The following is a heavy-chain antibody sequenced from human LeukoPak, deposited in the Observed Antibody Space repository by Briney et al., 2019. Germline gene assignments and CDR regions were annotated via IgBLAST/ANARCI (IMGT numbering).Heavy chain of an antibody. CDR2: IYYSGST. CDR3: AREDYYYDSSGYYYVGAFDI. D-gene: IGHD3-22*01. V-gene: IGHV4-59*12. Sequence: PSETLSLTCTVSGGSISSYYWSWIRQPPGKGLEWIGYIYYSGSTYYNPSLRSRVTISVDTSKNQFSLKLSSVTAADTAVYYCAREDYYYDSSGYYYVGAFDIWGQGTMVTVSS. J-gene: IGHJ3*02. CDR1: GGSISSYY.